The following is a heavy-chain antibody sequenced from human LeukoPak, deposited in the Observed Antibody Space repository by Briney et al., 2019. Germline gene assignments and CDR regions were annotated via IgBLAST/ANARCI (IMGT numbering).Heavy chain of an antibody. Sequence: GGSLRLSRAASGFTFSSYSMNWVRQAPGKGLEWVSSISSSSSYIYYADSVKGRFTISRDNAKNSLYLQMNSLRAEDTAVYYCARDMGGAGCSSTSCYSDFDYWGQGTLVTVSS. CDR1: GFTFSSYS. J-gene: IGHJ4*02. CDR3: ARDMGGAGCSSTSCYSDFDY. V-gene: IGHV3-21*01. D-gene: IGHD2-2*01. CDR2: ISSSSSYI.